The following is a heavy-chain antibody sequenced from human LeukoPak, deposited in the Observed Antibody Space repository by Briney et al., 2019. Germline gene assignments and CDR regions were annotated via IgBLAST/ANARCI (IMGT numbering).Heavy chain of an antibody. Sequence: GGSLRLSCAASGFTFSSYGMHWVRQAPGKGLEWVAFIRYDGSNKYYADSVKGRFTISRDNSKNTLYLQMNSLRAEDTAVYYCAKAHACSSTSCYKVPYYYYYMDVWGKGTTVTVSS. V-gene: IGHV3-30*02. CDR3: AKAHACSSTSCYKVPYYYYYMDV. D-gene: IGHD2-2*02. J-gene: IGHJ6*03. CDR2: IRYDGSNK. CDR1: GFTFSSYG.